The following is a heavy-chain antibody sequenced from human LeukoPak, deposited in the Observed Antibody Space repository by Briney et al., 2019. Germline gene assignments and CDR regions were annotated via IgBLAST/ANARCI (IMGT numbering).Heavy chain of an antibody. CDR3: ARVAEAAAFDS. J-gene: IGHJ4*02. CDR1: GFIFSSYA. V-gene: IGHV3-30*04. CDR2: ISYDGSNK. D-gene: IGHD6-13*01. Sequence: GGSLRLSCAASGFIFSSYAIHWVRQAPGKGLEWVAVISYDGSNKYYADSVKGRFTISRDNSKNTLDLQMNSLRSEDTAVYYCARVAEAAAFDSWGQGTLVTVSS.